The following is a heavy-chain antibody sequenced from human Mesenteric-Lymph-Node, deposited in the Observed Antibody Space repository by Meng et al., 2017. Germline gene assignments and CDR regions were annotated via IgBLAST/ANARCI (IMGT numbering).Heavy chain of an antibody. CDR1: GDILTELS. D-gene: IGHD5-12*01. Sequence: ASSMIFCYVAGDILTELSMDWVRQAPGKGLEWMGGFDPEDGERIYAQEFQGRVIMTEDTSTDTAYMVLNNLRSEDTAVYYCSSNLCSGYASLSFWGGGDDAFNIWGQGTMVTVSS. CDR3: SSNLCSGYASLSFWGGGDDAFNI. CDR2: FDPEDGER. J-gene: IGHJ3*02. V-gene: IGHV1-24*01.